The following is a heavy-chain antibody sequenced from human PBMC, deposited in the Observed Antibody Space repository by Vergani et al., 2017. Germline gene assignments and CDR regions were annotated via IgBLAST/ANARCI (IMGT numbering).Heavy chain of an antibody. CDR3: ASSKDLGTFDY. J-gene: IGHJ4*02. V-gene: IGHV3-66*01. CDR2: IYSGGST. CDR1: GFTVSSNY. D-gene: IGHD2-2*01. Sequence: EVQVVETGGGLVQPGGSLRLSCAASGFTVSSNYMSWVRQAPGKGLEWVSVIYSGGSTYYADSVKGRFIISRDNSKNTLYLQMNTLRAEDTAFYYCASSKDLGTFDYWGQRTLVTVTS.